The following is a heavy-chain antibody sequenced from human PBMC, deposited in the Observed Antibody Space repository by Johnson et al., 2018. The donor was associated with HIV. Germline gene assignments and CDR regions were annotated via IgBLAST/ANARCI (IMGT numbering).Heavy chain of an antibody. J-gene: IGHJ3*02. Sequence: VQLVESGGGVVQPGGSLRLSCAASGFTFSSYGMHWVRQAPGKGLEWVAFIRYDGSNKYYADSVKGRFTISRDNSKNTLYMQMNSLRAEDTAVYYCAKDPVQGVGLDIWGQGTMVTVSS. D-gene: IGHD2-8*02. CDR1: GFTFSSYG. CDR2: IRYDGSNK. CDR3: AKDPVQGVGLDI. V-gene: IGHV3-30*02.